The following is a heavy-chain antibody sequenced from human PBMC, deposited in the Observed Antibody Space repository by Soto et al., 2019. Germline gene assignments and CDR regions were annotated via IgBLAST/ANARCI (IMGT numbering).Heavy chain of an antibody. J-gene: IGHJ6*02. Sequence: SETLSLTCAVYGGSFSGYYWSWIRQPPEKGLKWIREINHSGSTNYNPSLKSRVTISVDTSKNQFSLKLSSVTAADTAVYYCARGRGVPAFLYYYGMDVWGQGTTVTVSS. D-gene: IGHD2-2*01. CDR1: GGSFSGYY. CDR3: ARGRGVPAFLYYYGMDV. V-gene: IGHV4-34*01. CDR2: INHSGST.